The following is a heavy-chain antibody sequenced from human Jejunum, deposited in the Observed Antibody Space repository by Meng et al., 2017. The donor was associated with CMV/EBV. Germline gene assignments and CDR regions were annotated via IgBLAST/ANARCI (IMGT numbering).Heavy chain of an antibody. CDR3: ARSYDFWSGRSWFDP. D-gene: IGHD3-3*01. CDR1: GLTSGSYT. Sequence: SGLTSGSYTMNWVRQAPGKGLEWVSSISSANSYIYYADSVRGRFTISRDNGKNSLYLQMNSLRAEDTAVYYCARSYDFWSGRSWFDPWGQGTLVTVSS. CDR2: ISSANSYI. V-gene: IGHV3-21*06. J-gene: IGHJ5*02.